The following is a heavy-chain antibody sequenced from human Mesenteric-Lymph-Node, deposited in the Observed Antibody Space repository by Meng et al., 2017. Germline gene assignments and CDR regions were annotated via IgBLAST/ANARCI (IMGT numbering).Heavy chain of an antibody. Sequence: GESLKISCIGSGFTFSSYWMHWVRQAPGKGLVWVSRINYDGRTTTYADSVKGRFTISRDNSKDTLFLQMNSLRVEDTAVYYCAKDPSAAGTAEYFQYWGQGSLVTVSS. D-gene: IGHD6-13*01. CDR1: GFTFSSYW. CDR3: AKDPSAAGTAEYFQY. V-gene: IGHV3-74*01. J-gene: IGHJ1*01. CDR2: INYDGRTT.